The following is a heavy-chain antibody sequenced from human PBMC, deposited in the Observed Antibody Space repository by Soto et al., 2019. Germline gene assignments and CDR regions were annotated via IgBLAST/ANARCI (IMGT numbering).Heavy chain of an antibody. CDR1: GDSVSSNSAA. D-gene: IGHD6-13*01. J-gene: IGHJ6*02. V-gene: IGHV6-1*01. CDR2: TYYRSKWYN. Sequence: SQTLSLTCAISGDSVSSNSAAWNWIRQSPSRGLEWLGRTYYRSKWYNDYAVSVKSRITINPDTSKNQFSLQLNSVTPEDTAVYYCARDPGYSSSWYGLYYCYGMDVRGQGNTVTFSS. CDR3: ARDPGYSSSWYGLYYCYGMDV.